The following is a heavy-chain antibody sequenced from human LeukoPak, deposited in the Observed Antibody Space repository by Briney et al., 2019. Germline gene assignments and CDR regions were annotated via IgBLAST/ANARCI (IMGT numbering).Heavy chain of an antibody. D-gene: IGHD1-26*01. Sequence: GGSLRLSCAGSGFSFSNYWMNWVRQAPGKGLEWVANIKQDGNEKYYVDSVKGRFTIARDNAKNSLYLQMNSLRAEDTAVYYCASDRYSGGYGGKFAFDIWGQGTMVIVSS. CDR1: GFSFSNYW. CDR2: IKQDGNEK. J-gene: IGHJ3*02. CDR3: ASDRYSGGYGGKFAFDI. V-gene: IGHV3-7*01.